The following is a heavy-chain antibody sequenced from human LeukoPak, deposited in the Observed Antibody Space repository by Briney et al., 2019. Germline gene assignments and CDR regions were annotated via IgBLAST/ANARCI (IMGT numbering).Heavy chain of an antibody. J-gene: IGHJ4*02. CDR3: ARVFRGYSYGPFDY. CDR1: GGSISSSSYY. Sequence: SETLSLTCTVSGGSISSSSYYWDWIRQPPGKGLEWIGSIYYSGSTYYNPSLKSRVTISVDTSKNQFSLKLSSVTAADTAVYYCARVFRGYSYGPFDYWGQGTLVTVSS. D-gene: IGHD5-18*01. CDR2: IYYSGST. V-gene: IGHV4-39*07.